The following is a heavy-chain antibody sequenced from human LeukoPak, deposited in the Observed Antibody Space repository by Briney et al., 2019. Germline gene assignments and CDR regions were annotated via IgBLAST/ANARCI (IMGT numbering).Heavy chain of an antibody. J-gene: IGHJ4*02. D-gene: IGHD3-10*01. V-gene: IGHV3-73*01. CDR3: TNPRGYGSGTYYDY. CDR1: GFTFSGSA. Sequence: GGSLRLSCVASGFTFSGSAIHWVRQASGKGLESVGHIRSKTNNYATAYAASVKGRFTISRDDSKNTAYLQMSSLETEDTAIYYCTNPRGYGSGTYYDYWGQGTLVTVSS. CDR2: IRSKTNNYAT.